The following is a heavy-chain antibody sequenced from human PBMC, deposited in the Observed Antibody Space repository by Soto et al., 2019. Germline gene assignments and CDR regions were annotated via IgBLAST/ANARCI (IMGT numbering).Heavy chain of an antibody. J-gene: IGHJ4*02. CDR2: VYYSGST. Sequence: SETLSLTCIVSGDSITSSTYYWGWIRQPPGKGLEWIGTVYYSGSTYYNLSLKSRVTISMDTSKNRFSLMLSSVTAADTATYLCARHFGGNANKLLFEYWGQGGLVTVSA. V-gene: IGHV4-39*01. CDR1: GDSITSSTYY. CDR3: ARHFGGNANKLLFEY. D-gene: IGHD2-15*01.